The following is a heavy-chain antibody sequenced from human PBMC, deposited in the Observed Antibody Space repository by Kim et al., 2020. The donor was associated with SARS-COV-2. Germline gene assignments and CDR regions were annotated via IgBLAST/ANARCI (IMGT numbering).Heavy chain of an antibody. Sequence: DAVQGRFTISRDNSRNTLYLQMNSPTAEDTAVYYCARAHEYFGDYPPFDFWGQGSLVTVSS. D-gene: IGHD4-17*01. V-gene: IGHV3-30*01. J-gene: IGHJ4*02. CDR3: ARAHEYFGDYPPFDF.